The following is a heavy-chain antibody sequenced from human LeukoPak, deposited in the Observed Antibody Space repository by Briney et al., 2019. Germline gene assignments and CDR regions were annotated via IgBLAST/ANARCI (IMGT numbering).Heavy chain of an antibody. V-gene: IGHV3-33*01. J-gene: IGHJ4*02. CDR3: ARVNDYGDYEVDY. CDR2: IWYDGGNK. D-gene: IGHD4-17*01. Sequence: GRSLRLSCAASGFTFSSYGMHWVRQAPGKGLEWVAVIWYDGGNKYYADSVKGRFTISRDNSKNTLYLQMNSLRAEDTAVYYCARVNDYGDYEVDYWGQGTLVTVSS. CDR1: GFTFSSYG.